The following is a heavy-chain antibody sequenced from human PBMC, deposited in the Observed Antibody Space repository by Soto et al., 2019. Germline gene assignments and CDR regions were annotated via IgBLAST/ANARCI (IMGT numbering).Heavy chain of an antibody. CDR2: IYPGESDT. V-gene: IGHV5-51*01. Sequence: GESLKISCKGSGYSFTSYWIGWVRQMPGKGLEWMGIIYPGESDTRYSPSFQGQVTISADKSISTAYLQWSSLKASDTAMYYCARHHYASSGYSHGYWYFDLWGRGTLVTVSS. D-gene: IGHD3-22*01. CDR1: GYSFTSYW. J-gene: IGHJ2*01. CDR3: ARHHYASSGYSHGYWYFDL.